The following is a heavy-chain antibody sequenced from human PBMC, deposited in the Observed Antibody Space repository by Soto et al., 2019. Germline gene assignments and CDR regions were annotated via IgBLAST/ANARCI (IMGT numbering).Heavy chain of an antibody. Sequence: SETLSLTCDVSGGSISIGTDYWGWIRQPPGKGLEWIGNIHYGGSTNYNPSLKSRLNISVDTSKNQFSLKLTSVTAADTAVYYCARHPRTSGGERTFDYWGQGTMVTVSS. CDR1: GGSISIGTDY. CDR3: ARHPRTSGGERTFDY. CDR2: IHYGGST. D-gene: IGHD2-21*01. J-gene: IGHJ4*02. V-gene: IGHV4-39*01.